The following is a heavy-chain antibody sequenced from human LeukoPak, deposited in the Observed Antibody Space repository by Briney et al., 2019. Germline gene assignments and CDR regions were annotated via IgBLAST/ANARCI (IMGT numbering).Heavy chain of an antibody. CDR1: GFIVSSNY. CDR3: ARSTRDGYNHYHYYYMDV. J-gene: IGHJ6*03. D-gene: IGHD5-24*01. CDR2: IYSGGHT. V-gene: IGHV3-53*01. Sequence: GGSLRLSCAASGFIVSSNYMNWVRQAPGKGLEWVSVIYSGGHTYYTDSVKGRFTISRDISNNTLYLHMNSLRPDDTAVNYCARSTRDGYNHYHYYYMDVWGKGTTVTVSS.